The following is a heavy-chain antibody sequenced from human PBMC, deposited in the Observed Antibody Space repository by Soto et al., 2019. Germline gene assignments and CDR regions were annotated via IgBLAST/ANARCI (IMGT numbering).Heavy chain of an antibody. CDR1: GGTFNTYA. J-gene: IGHJ4*02. CDR2: ISPMVGAA. CDR3: AREVQVHSPAFVY. D-gene: IGHD2-15*01. V-gene: IGHV1-69*19. Sequence: QVQLVQSGAEMKKPGSSVKVSCQSSGGTFNTYAMNWVRQAPGQGPEWMGDISPMVGAANYAPKFQGRVTITADESTGTSDMQLSSLTSEDTALYFCAREVQVHSPAFVYWGQGALVTVSS.